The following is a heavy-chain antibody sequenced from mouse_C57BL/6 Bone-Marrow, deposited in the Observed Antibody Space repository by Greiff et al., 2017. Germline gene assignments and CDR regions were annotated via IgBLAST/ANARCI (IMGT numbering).Heavy chain of an antibody. V-gene: IGHV14-4*01. J-gene: IGHJ3*01. D-gene: IGHD2-4*01. Sequence: EVKLMESGAELVRPGASVKLSCTASGFNINDDYMHWVKQRPEQGLEWIGWIDPENGDTEYASKFQGKATITADTSSNTAYLQLSSLTSEDAAVNYCTTGDYGRCLADWGQGTLVTVSA. CDR3: TTGDYGRCLAD. CDR2: IDPENGDT. CDR1: GFNINDDY.